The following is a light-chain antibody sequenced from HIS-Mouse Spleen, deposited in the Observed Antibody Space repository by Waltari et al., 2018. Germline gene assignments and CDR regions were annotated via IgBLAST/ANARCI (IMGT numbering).Light chain of an antibody. V-gene: IGLV3-10*01. J-gene: IGLJ2*01. CDR2: EDS. CDR3: YSTDSSGNHRV. CDR1: ALPKKY. Sequence: SYEPTQPPSVSVSPGQTARITCSGDALPKKYPYWYQPKSGQAPLLVIYEDSKRPSGIPERFSGSSSGTMATLTISGAQVEDEADYYCYSTDSSGNHRVFGGGTKLTVL.